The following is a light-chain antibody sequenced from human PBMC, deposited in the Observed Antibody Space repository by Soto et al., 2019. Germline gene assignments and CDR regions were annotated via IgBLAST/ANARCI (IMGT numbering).Light chain of an antibody. Sequence: EIVLTPSPATLSLSPGERATLSCRASQSVSSYLAWYQQKPGQAPRLLIYDASNRATGIPARFSGSGSGTDFTLTISSLEPEDFAVYYCQQRSNWPINCGQGKRRAIK. CDR2: DAS. J-gene: IGKJ5*01. V-gene: IGKV3-11*01. CDR3: QQRSNWPIN. CDR1: QSVSSY.